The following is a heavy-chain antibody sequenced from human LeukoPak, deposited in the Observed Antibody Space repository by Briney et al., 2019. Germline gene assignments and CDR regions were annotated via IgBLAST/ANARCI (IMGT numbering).Heavy chain of an antibody. CDR1: GFTFSSYP. J-gene: IGHJ6*03. CDR2: VSYDGNNK. D-gene: IGHD2-8*01. CDR3: AKDRCSNGVGCYYYYMDV. Sequence: PGGSLRLSCAASGFTFSSYPMHWVRQAPGKGLEWVAVVSYDGNNKYYADSVKGRFTISRDNSKNTLYLQMNSLRAEDTAVYYCAKDRCSNGVGCYYYYMDVWGKGTTVTISS. V-gene: IGHV3-30*04.